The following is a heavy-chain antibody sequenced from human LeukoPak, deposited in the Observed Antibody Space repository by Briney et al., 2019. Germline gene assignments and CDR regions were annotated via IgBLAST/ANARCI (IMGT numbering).Heavy chain of an antibody. CDR1: GYTFTSYG. Sequence: ASVKVSCKASGYTFTSYGIGWVRQAPGQGLEWMGNIDTDTGNPKYAPGFTGHFVFSLDTSVSTAYLQINSLRAEDTAVYYCARGTPTPGVDYWGQGTQVTVSS. D-gene: IGHD1-1*01. V-gene: IGHV7-4-1*02. CDR2: IDTDTGNP. J-gene: IGHJ4*02. CDR3: ARGTPTPGVDY.